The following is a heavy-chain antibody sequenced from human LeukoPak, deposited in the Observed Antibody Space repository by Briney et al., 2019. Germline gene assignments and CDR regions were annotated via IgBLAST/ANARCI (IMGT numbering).Heavy chain of an antibody. D-gene: IGHD2-15*01. V-gene: IGHV1-2*02. Sequence: ASVKVSCKASGYTFTGYYMHWVRQAPGQGLEWMGWINPNSGGTNYAQKFQGRVTMTRDTSISTAYMELSRLRSDDTAVYYCARDRGVVVVAAILFDYRGQGTLVTVSS. J-gene: IGHJ4*02. CDR1: GYTFTGYY. CDR3: ARDRGVVVVAAILFDY. CDR2: INPNSGGT.